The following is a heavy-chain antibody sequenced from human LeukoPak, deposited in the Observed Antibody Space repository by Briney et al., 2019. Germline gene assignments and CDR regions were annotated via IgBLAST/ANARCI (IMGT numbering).Heavy chain of an antibody. CDR3: AKDRQQLGRELDY. D-gene: IGHD6-13*01. J-gene: IGHJ4*02. Sequence: SGGSPTLSWSGFAFTLGSTATHCGRQAPGKGMEWVAVLLYDGSSKYYADSVRGRFTISRDNSKNTLYPQMNSLRAEDTAVYYCAKDRQQLGRELDYWGQGTLVTVSS. CDR1: AFTLGSTA. CDR2: LLYDGSSK. V-gene: IGHV3-30-3*01.